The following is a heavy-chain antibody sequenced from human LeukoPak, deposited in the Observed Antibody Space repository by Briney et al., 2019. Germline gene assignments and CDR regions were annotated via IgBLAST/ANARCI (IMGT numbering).Heavy chain of an antibody. Sequence: SETLSLTCTVSGGSISSYYWSWIRQPVGKRLEWIGRIYTSGGTDYNPSLKARATLSVDKSKNQFSLNLASLTAADTALYYCAGRGSNSGTFDIWGPGTFVTVSS. D-gene: IGHD4-23*01. J-gene: IGHJ3*02. V-gene: IGHV4-4*07. CDR2: IYTSGGT. CDR1: GGSISSYY. CDR3: AGRGSNSGTFDI.